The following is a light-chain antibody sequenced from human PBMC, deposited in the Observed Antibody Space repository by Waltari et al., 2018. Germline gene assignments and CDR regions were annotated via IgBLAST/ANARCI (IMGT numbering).Light chain of an antibody. Sequence: QSALTQPASVSGSPGQSITLSCSGTNSDVGASDFVSSYQQHPGKAPHLIIYEVSNRPSGISNRFSASKSGNTASLTISGLQAEDEADYYCSSYTTSSAPGVFGTGTRVTVL. CDR3: SSYTTSSAPGV. V-gene: IGLV2-14*01. CDR1: NSDVGASDF. J-gene: IGLJ1*01. CDR2: EVS.